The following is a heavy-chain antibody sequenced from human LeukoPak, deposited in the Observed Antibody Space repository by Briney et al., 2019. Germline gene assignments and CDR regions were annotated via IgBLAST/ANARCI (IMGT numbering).Heavy chain of an antibody. CDR1: GGTFSSYA. V-gene: IGHV1-69*13. CDR2: IIPIFGTA. J-gene: IGHJ3*02. CDR3: ARDPFYCGGDCYSREDAFDI. Sequence: ASVKVSCMASGGTFSSYAISWVRQAPGQGLEWMGGIIPIFGTANYAQKFQGRVTITADESTSTAYMELSSLRSEDTAVYYCARDPFYCGGDCYSREDAFDIWGQGTMVTVSS. D-gene: IGHD2-21*02.